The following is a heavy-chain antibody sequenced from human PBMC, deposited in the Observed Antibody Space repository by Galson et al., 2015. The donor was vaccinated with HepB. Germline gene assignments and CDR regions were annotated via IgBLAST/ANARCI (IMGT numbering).Heavy chain of an antibody. V-gene: IGHV3-74*01. CDR2: INSDGSST. J-gene: IGHJ3*02. CDR1: GFTFTSYW. CDR3: ARGSDGALVGDAFDI. D-gene: IGHD2-8*02. Sequence: SLRLSCAASGFTFTSYWMHWARQAPGKGLVWVSRINSDGSSTNYAGSVKGRFTISRDNAKNTLYLQMNSLRAEDTAVYYCARGSDGALVGDAFDIWGQGTMVTVSS.